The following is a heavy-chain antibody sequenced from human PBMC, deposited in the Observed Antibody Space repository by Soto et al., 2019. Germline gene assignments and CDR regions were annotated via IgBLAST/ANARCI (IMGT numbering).Heavy chain of an antibody. V-gene: IGHV4-61*01. CDR2: IYYSGST. CDR3: ARMTMGYSYVHRAFDI. J-gene: IGHJ3*02. Sequence: SETPSLTCTGSGSAFSSGRYYWRWIRQPPGKGLEWIGYIYYSGSTNYNPSLKSRVTISVDTSKNQFSLKLNSVTAADTAVYYCARMTMGYSYVHRAFDIWGQGTMVTVSS. CDR1: GSAFSSGRYY. D-gene: IGHD5-18*01.